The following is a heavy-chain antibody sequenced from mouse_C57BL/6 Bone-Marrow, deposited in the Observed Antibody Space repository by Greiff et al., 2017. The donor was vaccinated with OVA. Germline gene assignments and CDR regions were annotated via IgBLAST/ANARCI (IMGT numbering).Heavy chain of an antibody. CDR2: IDPSDSYT. CDR1: GYTFTSYW. Sequence: QVQLQQPGAELVKPGASVKLSCKASGYTFTSYWMQWVKQRPGQGLEWIGEIDPSDSYTNYNQKFKGKATLTVDKSSSTAYMQLSSLTSEDSAVYYCARWGYYYGRVERPAWFAYWGQGTLVTVSA. V-gene: IGHV1-50*01. CDR3: ARWGYYYGRVERPAWFAY. J-gene: IGHJ3*01. D-gene: IGHD1-1*01.